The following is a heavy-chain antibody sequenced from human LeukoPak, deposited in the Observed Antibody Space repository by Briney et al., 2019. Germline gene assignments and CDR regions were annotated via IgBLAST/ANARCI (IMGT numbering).Heavy chain of an antibody. CDR2: INTGNDHT. CDR3: ARRRTNAGGGFDY. J-gene: IGHJ4*02. CDR1: GYTFTSFH. V-gene: IGHV1-3*04. Sequence: ASVKVSCKTSGYTFTSFHVHWVRQAPGHGLEWLGWINTGNDHTRYSPKFQGRVTVAMDTSATTAYMELNSLTSEDTAVYYCARRRTNAGGGFDYWGQGTLVAVSS. D-gene: IGHD2-8*01.